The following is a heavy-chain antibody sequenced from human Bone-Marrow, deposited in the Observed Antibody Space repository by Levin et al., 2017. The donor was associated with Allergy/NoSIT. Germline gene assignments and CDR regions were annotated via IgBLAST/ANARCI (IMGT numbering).Heavy chain of an antibody. CDR1: GGTFSSYA. Sequence: SVKVSCKASGGTFSSYAISWVRQAPGQGLEWMGGIIPIFGTANYAQKFQGRVTITADESTSTAYMELSSLRSEDTAVYYCASNYDILTGNGYFDYWGQGTLVTVSS. CDR3: ASNYDILTGNGYFDY. J-gene: IGHJ4*02. V-gene: IGHV1-69*13. CDR2: IIPIFGTA. D-gene: IGHD3-9*01.